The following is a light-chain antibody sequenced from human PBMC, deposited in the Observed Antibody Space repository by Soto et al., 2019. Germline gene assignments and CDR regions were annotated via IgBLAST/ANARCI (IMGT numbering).Light chain of an antibody. J-gene: IGKJ2*01. CDR2: TAS. CDR1: QAISHY. Sequence: DIQVTQYPSFLSASVGDRVTITCRASQAISHYLAWYQQIPGRAPKLLIYTASTLHNWVPSRFSGSGSGTEFTLTISSLQPADFATCYCQQFNNYPRTFGQGTKRDIK. V-gene: IGKV1-9*01. CDR3: QQFNNYPRT.